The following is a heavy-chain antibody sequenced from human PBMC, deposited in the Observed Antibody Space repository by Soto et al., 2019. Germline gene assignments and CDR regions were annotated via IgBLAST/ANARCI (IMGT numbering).Heavy chain of an antibody. CDR1: GGTFSSYA. Sequence: QVQLVQSGAEVKKPGSSVKVSCKASGGTFSSYAISWVRQAPGQGREWMGGIIPIFGTANYAQKFQGRVTIPADESTSTAYMELSSLRSEDTAVYYCARGQCETGTTIDAFDIWGQGTMVTVSS. CDR3: ARGQCETGTTIDAFDI. CDR2: IIPIFGTA. V-gene: IGHV1-69*01. J-gene: IGHJ3*02. D-gene: IGHD1-1*01.